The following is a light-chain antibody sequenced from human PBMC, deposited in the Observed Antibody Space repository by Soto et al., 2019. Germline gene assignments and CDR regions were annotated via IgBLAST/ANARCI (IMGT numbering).Light chain of an antibody. CDR2: EVT. CDR3: GGWDDSLSGPV. V-gene: IGLV2-14*01. CDR1: SSDVGGWNY. Sequence: QSALTQPASVSGSPGQSITISCTGTSSDVGGWNYVSWYQQHPGKAPKLMIYEVTNRPSGVSNRFSGSKSGNTASLTISGLQAEDEADYYCGGWDDSLSGPVFGGGTQLTVL. J-gene: IGLJ2*01.